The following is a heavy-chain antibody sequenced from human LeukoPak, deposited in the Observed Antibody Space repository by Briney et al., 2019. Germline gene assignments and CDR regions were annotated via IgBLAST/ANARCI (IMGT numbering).Heavy chain of an antibody. Sequence: GGSLRLSCAASGFTFSSYSMNWVRQAPGKGLEWVSGIRWNSGSIGYADSVKGRFTISRDNAKNSLYLQMNSLRAEDTALYYCAKSVVIGYSSGWFDYWGQGTLVTVSS. CDR2: IRWNSGSI. CDR3: AKSVVIGYSSGWFDY. V-gene: IGHV3-9*01. J-gene: IGHJ4*02. D-gene: IGHD6-19*01. CDR1: GFTFSSYS.